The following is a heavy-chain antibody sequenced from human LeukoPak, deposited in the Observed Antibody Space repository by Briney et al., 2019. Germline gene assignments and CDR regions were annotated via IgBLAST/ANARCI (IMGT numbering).Heavy chain of an antibody. Sequence: PGGSLRLSCAASGLTVSRNYMSWVRRATGQGLDWLSIIYSGGSTIYGDSVKGRFTISRDNSKNTLFLHMNSLRAEDTAVYYCARNMGDWGRAFDFWGQGTMVTVSS. CDR2: IYSGGST. CDR3: ARNMGDWGRAFDF. CDR1: GLTVSRNY. J-gene: IGHJ3*01. V-gene: IGHV3-53*01. D-gene: IGHD7-27*01.